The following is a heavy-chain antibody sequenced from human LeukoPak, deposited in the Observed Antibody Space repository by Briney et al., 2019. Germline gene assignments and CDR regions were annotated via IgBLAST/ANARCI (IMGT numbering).Heavy chain of an antibody. J-gene: IGHJ6*03. CDR3: ANVVLPAATLPSDYYHMDV. Sequence: GASVKVSCKASGYTFTSYDINWVRQATGQGLEWMGWMNPNSGNTGYAQKFQGRVTITRNTSISTAYMELSSLRSEDTAVYYCANVVLPAATLPSDYYHMDVWGKGTTVTVSS. D-gene: IGHD2-2*01. V-gene: IGHV1-8*03. CDR1: GYTFTSYD. CDR2: MNPNSGNT.